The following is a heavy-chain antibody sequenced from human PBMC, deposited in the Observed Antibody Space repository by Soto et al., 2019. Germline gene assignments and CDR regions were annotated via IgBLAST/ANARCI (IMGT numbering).Heavy chain of an antibody. CDR2: INHSGST. CDR3: ARDRAAMVRGVSL. Sequence: QVQLQQWGAGLLKPSETLSLTCAVYGGSFSGYYWSWIRQPPGKGLEWIGEINHSGSTNYNPSLKSRVTISVDTSKNQFSLKLSSVTAADTAVYYCARDRAAMVRGVSLWGQGTLVTVSS. CDR1: GGSFSGYY. V-gene: IGHV4-34*01. J-gene: IGHJ4*02. D-gene: IGHD3-10*01.